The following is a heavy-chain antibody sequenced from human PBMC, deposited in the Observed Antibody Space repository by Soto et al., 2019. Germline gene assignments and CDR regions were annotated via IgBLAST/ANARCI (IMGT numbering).Heavy chain of an antibody. Sequence: LRLSCSSSGFTLSNDLLHWVRQSPGKGLLWVSRISADGSDTSYVDSVKGRFSISRDHARTTVYLQMSRLRVDDTAVYYCLSKGPSGPWRAWGQGTLVTVSS. CDR3: LSKGPSGPWRA. V-gene: IGHV3-74*01. CDR2: ISADGSDT. J-gene: IGHJ5*02. D-gene: IGHD6-25*01. CDR1: GFTLSNDL.